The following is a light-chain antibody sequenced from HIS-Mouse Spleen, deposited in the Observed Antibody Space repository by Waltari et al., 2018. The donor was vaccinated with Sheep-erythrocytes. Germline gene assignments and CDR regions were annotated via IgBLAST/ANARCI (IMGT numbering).Light chain of an antibody. CDR2: DSS. J-gene: IGKJ5*01. Sequence: EIVLTQSPATLPLSPGERATLSCRASQSVSSYLAWYQQKPGQAPRLLIYDSSNRATGIPARFSGSGSGTDFTLTISSLEPEDFAVYYCQQRCNWPPITFGQGTRLEIK. CDR3: QQRCNWPPIT. V-gene: IGKV3-11*01. CDR1: QSVSSY.